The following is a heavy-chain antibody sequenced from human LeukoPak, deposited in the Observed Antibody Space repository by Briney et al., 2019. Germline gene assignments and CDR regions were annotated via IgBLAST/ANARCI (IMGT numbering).Heavy chain of an antibody. D-gene: IGHD5-18*01. J-gene: IGHJ3*02. CDR2: ISYDGSNK. CDR3: ARDVYSYVPLSAFDI. V-gene: IGHV3-30*04. CDR1: GFTFSSYA. Sequence: GGSLRLSCAASGFTFSSYAMHWVRQAPGKGLEWVAVISYDGSNKYYADSVKGRFTISRDNSKNTLYLQMNSLRAEDTAVYYCARDVYSYVPLSAFDIWGQGTMVTVSS.